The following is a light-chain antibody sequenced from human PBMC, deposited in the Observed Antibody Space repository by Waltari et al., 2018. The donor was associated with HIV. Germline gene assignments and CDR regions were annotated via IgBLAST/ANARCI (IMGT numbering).Light chain of an antibody. J-gene: IGKJ4*01. Sequence: IVMTQSPLSLPVTPGEPASISCRSSQGLLHSDGYNFLDWYLQKPGQSPQLLIYLGSYRASGVPDRFSGFGSGTDFKLEISRVEAEDVGIYYCMQSLQSRTFGGGTKGEIK. CDR3: MQSLQSRT. V-gene: IGKV2-28*01. CDR1: QGLLHSDGYNF. CDR2: LGS.